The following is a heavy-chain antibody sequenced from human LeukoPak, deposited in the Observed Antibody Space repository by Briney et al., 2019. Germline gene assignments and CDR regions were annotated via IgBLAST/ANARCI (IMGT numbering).Heavy chain of an antibody. Sequence: GGSLRLSCAASGFTFGKHYMSWIRQAPGRGPEWVAYIGASGSTRYYRDSVDGRFTISRDNAKNPLHLQMNSLRAEDTAVYYCARVGEGAAKDWGQGTLVTVSS. CDR3: ARVGEGAAKD. CDR1: GFTFGKHY. V-gene: IGHV3-11*01. D-gene: IGHD1-26*01. J-gene: IGHJ4*02. CDR2: IGASGSTR.